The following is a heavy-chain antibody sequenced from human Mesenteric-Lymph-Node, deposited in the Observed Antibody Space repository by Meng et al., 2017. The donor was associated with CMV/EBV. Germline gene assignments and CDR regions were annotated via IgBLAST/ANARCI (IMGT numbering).Heavy chain of an antibody. CDR2: ISSSSSYI. V-gene: IGHV3-21*04. CDR1: GVPFSSYT. D-gene: IGHD6-19*01. CDR3: AKDLRGTYTSGWGNIDY. J-gene: IGHJ4*02. Sequence: GGSLRLSCAASGVPFSSYTMNWVRQAPGKGLEWVSSISSSSSYIYYADSVKGRFTISRDNSKNTLYLQMNSLRAEDTAVYYCAKDLRGTYTSGWGNIDYWGQGTLVTVSS.